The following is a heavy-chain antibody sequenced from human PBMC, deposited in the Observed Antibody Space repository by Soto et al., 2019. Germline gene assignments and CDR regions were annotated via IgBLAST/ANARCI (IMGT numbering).Heavy chain of an antibody. V-gene: IGHV3-23*01. CDR1: GFTFSSYA. Sequence: GGSLRLSCSASGFTFSSYAMSWVRQAPGKGLEWVSAISGSGGSTYYADSVKGRFTISRDNSKNTLYLQMNSLRAEDTAVYYCAKDRPSIKDFNWFDPWGQGTLVTVSS. J-gene: IGHJ5*02. CDR3: AKDRPSIKDFNWFDP. CDR2: ISGSGGST. D-gene: IGHD6-6*01.